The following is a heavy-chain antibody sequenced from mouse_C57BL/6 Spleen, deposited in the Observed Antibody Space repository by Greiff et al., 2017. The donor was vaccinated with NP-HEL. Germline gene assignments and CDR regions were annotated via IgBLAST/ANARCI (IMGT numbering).Heavy chain of an antibody. CDR2: ISSGSSTI. V-gene: IGHV5-17*01. D-gene: IGHD2-3*01. Sequence: DVQLVESGGGLVKPGGSLKLSCAASGFTFSDYGMHWVRQAPEKGLEWVAYISSGSSTIYYADTVKGRFTISRDNAKNTLFLQMTSLRSEDTAMYYCARPDGYEAMDYWGQGTSVTVSS. CDR3: ARPDGYEAMDY. J-gene: IGHJ4*01. CDR1: GFTFSDYG.